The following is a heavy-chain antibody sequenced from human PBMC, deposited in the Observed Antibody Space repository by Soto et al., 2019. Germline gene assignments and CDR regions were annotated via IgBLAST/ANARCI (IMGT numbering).Heavy chain of an antibody. D-gene: IGHD3-9*01. J-gene: IGHJ3*02. CDR2: IYYSGST. Sequence: PETLSLTCTVSGGSISSYYWSWIRQPPGKGLEWIGYIYYSGSTNYNPSPKSRVTISVDTSKNQFSLKLSSVTAADTAVYYCARLPTHYDILTGYYKGHASDIWGQGTMVTVSS. V-gene: IGHV4-59*01. CDR3: ARLPTHYDILTGYYKGHASDI. CDR1: GGSISSYY.